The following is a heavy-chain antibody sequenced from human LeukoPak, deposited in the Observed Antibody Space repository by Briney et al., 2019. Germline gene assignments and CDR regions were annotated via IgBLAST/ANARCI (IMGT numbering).Heavy chain of an antibody. Sequence: ASVKVSCKASGYTFTGYYMHWVRQAPGQGLEWMGWINPNSGGTNYAQKFQGRVTMTRDTFISTAYMELSRLRSDDTAVYYCARLPYYYDSSGYRDYWGQGTLVTVSS. CDR1: GYTFTGYY. D-gene: IGHD3-22*01. V-gene: IGHV1-2*02. CDR3: ARLPYYYDSSGYRDY. J-gene: IGHJ4*02. CDR2: INPNSGGT.